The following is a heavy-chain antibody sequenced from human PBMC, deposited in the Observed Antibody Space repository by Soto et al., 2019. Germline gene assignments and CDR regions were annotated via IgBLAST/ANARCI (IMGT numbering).Heavy chain of an antibody. CDR2: IHYSVSM. CDR3: SKQSRPTGSLTGYYLRLDM. Sequence: SXTLSHTCTVCGVFFCSYYWSWIRQPPVMGLEWFGDIHYSVSMLYCTSLKSRVAISVDTSKNQFSLKLSFVTSADKVVYYCSKQSRPTGSLTGYYLRLDMWGQGTMVTVS. V-gene: IGHV4-59*08. CDR1: GVFFCSYY. D-gene: IGHD3-9*01. J-gene: IGHJ3*02.